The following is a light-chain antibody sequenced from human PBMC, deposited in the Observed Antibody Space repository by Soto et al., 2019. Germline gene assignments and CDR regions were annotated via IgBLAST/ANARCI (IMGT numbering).Light chain of an antibody. CDR3: QQYNNKPPVT. V-gene: IGKV3-15*01. Sequence: EIVMTQSPATLSLSPGERATLSCRASQSVSSNLAWYQQKPGQPLRLLIYGASTRATDVPARFSGSGSGTEFNLTVSSLQSEDFAVYFCQQYNNKPPVTFGQGTKLEIK. J-gene: IGKJ2*01. CDR1: QSVSSN. CDR2: GAS.